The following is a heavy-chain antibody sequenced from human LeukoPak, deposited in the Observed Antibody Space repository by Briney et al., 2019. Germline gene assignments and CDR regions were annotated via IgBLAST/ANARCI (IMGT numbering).Heavy chain of an antibody. D-gene: IGHD3-3*01. CDR2: IYYSGST. V-gene: IGHV4-59*01. CDR3: ARGNDFWSGSGI. J-gene: IGHJ3*02. CDR1: GGSISSYF. Sequence: SETLSLTCTVSGGSISSYFWSWIRQPPGKGLEWIGFIYYSGSTNYNPSLKSRVTISVDTSKNQFFLNLRSVTAADTAVYYCARGNDFWSGSGIWGQGTMVTVSS.